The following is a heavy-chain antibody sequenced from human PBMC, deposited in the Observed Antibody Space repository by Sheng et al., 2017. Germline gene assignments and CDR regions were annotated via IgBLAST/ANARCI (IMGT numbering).Heavy chain of an antibody. CDR1: GGSISSSNW. CDR3: ARDGTMVRGPYYYYGMDV. D-gene: IGHD3-10*01. CDR2: IYHSGST. J-gene: IGHJ6*02. V-gene: IGHV4-4*02. Sequence: QVQLQESGPGLVKPSGTLSLTCAVSGGSISSSNWWSWVRQPPGKGLEWIGEIYHSGSTNYNPSLKSRVTISVDKSKNQFSLKLSSVTAADTAVYYCARDGTMVRGPYYYYGMDVWGQGTTVTVSS.